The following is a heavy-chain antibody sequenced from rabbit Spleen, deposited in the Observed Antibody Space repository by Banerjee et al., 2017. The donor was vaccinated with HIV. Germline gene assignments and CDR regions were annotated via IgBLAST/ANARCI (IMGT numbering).Heavy chain of an antibody. J-gene: IGHJ4*01. CDR3: ARGYADSSGLPTYYFNL. D-gene: IGHD8-1*01. Sequence: QEQLVESGGGLVQPEGSLTLTCTASGFTISNNYYMCWVRQAPGKGLEWIGYIEPVFGVTYYASWVNGRFTISSHNAQNTLYLQLNSLTAADTATYFCARGYADSSGLPTYYFNLWGPGTLVTVS. CDR2: IEPVFGVT. CDR1: GFTISNNY. V-gene: IGHV1S47*01.